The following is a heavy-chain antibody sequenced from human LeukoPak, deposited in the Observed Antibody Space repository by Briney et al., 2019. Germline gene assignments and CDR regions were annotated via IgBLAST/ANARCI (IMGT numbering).Heavy chain of an antibody. V-gene: IGHV3-23*01. CDR3: ARDVRITVTTFDY. D-gene: IGHD4-17*01. J-gene: IGHJ4*02. CDR1: GFTFSSYA. CDR2: TSGSGGST. Sequence: GGSLRLSCAASGFTFSSYAMRWVRQAPGKGLEWGSATSGSGGSTYYADSVKGRFTISRDNAKNTLYLQMNSLRAEDTAVYYCARDVRITVTTFDYWGQGTLVTVSS.